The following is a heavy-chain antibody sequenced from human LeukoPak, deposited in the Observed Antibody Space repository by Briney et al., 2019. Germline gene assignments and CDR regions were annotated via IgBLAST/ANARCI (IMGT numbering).Heavy chain of an antibody. CDR2: INSDGSST. V-gene: IGHV3-74*01. CDR3: AREGGYSHAFDY. Sequence: GGSLRLSCAASGFTFSSYWMYWVRQAPGKGLGWVSRINSDGSSTSHADSVKGRFTISTDNAKNTLYLQMNSLRAEDTAVYYCAREGGYSHAFDYWGQGTLVTVSS. J-gene: IGHJ4*02. D-gene: IGHD3-22*01. CDR1: GFTFSSYW.